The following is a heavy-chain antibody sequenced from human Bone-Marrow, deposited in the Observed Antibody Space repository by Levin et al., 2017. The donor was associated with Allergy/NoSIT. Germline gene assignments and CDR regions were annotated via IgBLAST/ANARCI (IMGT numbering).Heavy chain of an antibody. V-gene: IGHV4-34*01. CDR1: GGSFSGYY. Sequence: SQTLSLTCAVYGGSFSGYYWSWIRQPPGKGLEWIGEINHSGSTNYNPFLKSRVTISVDTSKNQFSLKLSSVTAADTAVYYCARDEYRSGGSCYGAFDIWGQGTMVTVSS. D-gene: IGHD2-15*01. J-gene: IGHJ3*02. CDR2: INHSGST. CDR3: ARDEYRSGGSCYGAFDI.